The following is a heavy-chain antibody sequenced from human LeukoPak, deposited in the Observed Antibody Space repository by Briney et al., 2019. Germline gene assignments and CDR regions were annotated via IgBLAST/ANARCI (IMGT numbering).Heavy chain of an antibody. V-gene: IGHV4-4*09. CDR3: ARSYDSSGYYGRYYYYMDV. J-gene: IGHJ6*03. CDR2: IYTSGST. D-gene: IGHD3-22*01. CDR1: GVSISSYY. Sequence: KPSETLSLTCTVSGVSISSYYWSWLRQPPGKGLEWIGYIYTSGSTNYNPSLKSRVTISVDTSKNQFSLKLSSVTAADTAVYYCARSYDSSGYYGRYYYYMDVWGKGTTVTVSS.